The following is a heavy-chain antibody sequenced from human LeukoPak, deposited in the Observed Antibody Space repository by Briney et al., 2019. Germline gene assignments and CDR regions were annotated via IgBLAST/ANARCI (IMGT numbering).Heavy chain of an antibody. CDR2: ISLSGLT. CDR3: SRESGAFSPFGY. J-gene: IGHJ4*02. D-gene: IGHD1-26*01. CDR1: GDSISSTNW. V-gene: IGHV4-4*02. Sequence: SETLSLTCGVSGDSISSTNWYSWVRQPPGQGLQWIGEISLSGLTNYNPSLKSRVTMSLDKSRNLLSLTLTSVTAADTAVYYCSRESGAFSPFGYWGQGTLVTVTS.